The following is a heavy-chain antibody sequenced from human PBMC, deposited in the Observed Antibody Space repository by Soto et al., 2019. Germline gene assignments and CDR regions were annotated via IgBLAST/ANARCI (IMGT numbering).Heavy chain of an antibody. CDR2: IIPIFGTA. CDR1: GGTFSSYA. V-gene: IGHV1-69*13. CDR3: ARGSSSFIAAAGFDY. Sequence: SVKVSCKASGGTFSSYAISWVRQAPGQGLEWMGGIIPIFGTANYAQKFQGRVTITADESTSTAYMELSSLRSEDTAVYYCARGSSSFIAAAGFDYWGQGTLVTVSS. D-gene: IGHD6-13*01. J-gene: IGHJ4*02.